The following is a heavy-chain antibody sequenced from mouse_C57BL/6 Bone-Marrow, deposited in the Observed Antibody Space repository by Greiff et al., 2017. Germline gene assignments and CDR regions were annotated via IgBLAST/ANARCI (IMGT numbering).Heavy chain of an antibody. CDR1: GYTFTSYW. D-gene: IGHD2-5*01. CDR2: IYPGSGST. Sequence: QVQLQQPGAELVKPGASVKMSCKASGYTFTSYWITWVKQRPGQGLEWLGDIYPGSGSTNYNEKVKSKATLTVDPSSSTASMQLSSLTSEDSAVYYCARPYYSNYWYFDVWGTGTTVTVSA. V-gene: IGHV1-55*01. CDR3: ARPYYSNYWYFDV. J-gene: IGHJ1*03.